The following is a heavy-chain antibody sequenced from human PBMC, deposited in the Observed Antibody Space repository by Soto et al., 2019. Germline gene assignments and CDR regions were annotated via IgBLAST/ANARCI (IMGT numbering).Heavy chain of an antibody. CDR3: AREVQVHTPAFVY. Sequence: QVQLVQSGAEMKKPGSSVKVSCQSSGGTFNTYAMNWVRQAPGQGPEWIGDISPMFGAANYAPKFQGRVTITAEESRGTSYMQLSSLTSEDTALYFCAREVQVHTPAFVYWGQGTLVTVSS. CDR2: ISPMFGAA. V-gene: IGHV1-69*01. J-gene: IGHJ4*02. D-gene: IGHD3-10*01. CDR1: GGTFNTYA.